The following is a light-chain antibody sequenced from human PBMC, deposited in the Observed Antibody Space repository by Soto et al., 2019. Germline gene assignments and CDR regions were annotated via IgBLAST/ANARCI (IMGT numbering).Light chain of an antibody. Sequence: QSALTQPPSVSGAPGQRVTISCTGSRSNIGAGYDVHWYQQLPGTAPKLLIYGTNNRPSGVPDRFSGSKSGMSASLAITGLQAADEANCYCQSYDNSLSGSRVFGGGTKVTVL. V-gene: IGLV1-40*01. CDR2: GTN. CDR3: QSYDNSLSGSRV. CDR1: RSNIGAGYD. J-gene: IGLJ3*02.